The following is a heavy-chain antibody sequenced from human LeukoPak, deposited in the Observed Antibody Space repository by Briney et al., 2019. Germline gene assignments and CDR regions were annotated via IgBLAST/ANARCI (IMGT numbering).Heavy chain of an antibody. Sequence: GRSLRLSCAASGFSLSRNWMNWVRQAPGPGLVCVSYIDNDGTDTNYADSVRGRFTVSRDNAKNTLYLQMNGLRAEDTAVYYCTRGGFDHNMDVWGKGTTVT. CDR3: TRGGFDHNMDV. CDR2: IDNDGTDT. D-gene: IGHD3-9*01. V-gene: IGHV3-74*01. J-gene: IGHJ6*03. CDR1: GFSLSRNW.